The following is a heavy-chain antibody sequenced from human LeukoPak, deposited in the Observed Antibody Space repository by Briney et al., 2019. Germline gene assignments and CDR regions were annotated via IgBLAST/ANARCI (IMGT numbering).Heavy chain of an antibody. D-gene: IGHD3-10*01. CDR1: GFTFGDYA. V-gene: IGHV3-49*04. CDR3: TRTITMVRGVSMDV. CDR2: IRSKAYGGTT. Sequence: GGSLRLSCTASGFTFGDYAMSWVRQAPGKGLEWVGFIRSKAYGGTTEYAASVKGRFTISRDDSKSIAYLQMNSLKTEDTAVYYCTRTITMVRGVSMDVWGKGTTVTVSS. J-gene: IGHJ6*04.